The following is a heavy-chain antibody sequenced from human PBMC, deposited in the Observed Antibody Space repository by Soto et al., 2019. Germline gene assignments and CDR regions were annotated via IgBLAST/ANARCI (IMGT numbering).Heavy chain of an antibody. Sequence: PGGSLRLSCAASGFTFGSYWMSWVRQAPGKGPEWLATIKWDASEKKYVDSVKGRFTTSRDNAKNALYLQMDSLRAEDTAVYYCAREAGDCSRACVNHYLDYWGQGTLVTVSS. CDR1: GFTFGSYW. D-gene: IGHD2-15*01. CDR2: IKWDASEK. CDR3: AREAGDCSRACVNHYLDY. V-gene: IGHV3-7*01. J-gene: IGHJ4*01.